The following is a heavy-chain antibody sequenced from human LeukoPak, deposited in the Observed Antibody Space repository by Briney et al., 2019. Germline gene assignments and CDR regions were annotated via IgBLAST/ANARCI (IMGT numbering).Heavy chain of an antibody. J-gene: IGHJ4*02. Sequence: ASVQVSCKASGYTFTSYGISWVRQAPGQGLEWMGWISAYNGNTNYAQKLQGRVTMTTDTPTSTAYMELRSLRSDDTAVYYCARGTIFWSRMDYWGQGTLVTVSS. CDR2: ISAYNGNT. CDR1: GYTFTSYG. CDR3: ARGTIFWSRMDY. V-gene: IGHV1-18*01. D-gene: IGHD3-9*01.